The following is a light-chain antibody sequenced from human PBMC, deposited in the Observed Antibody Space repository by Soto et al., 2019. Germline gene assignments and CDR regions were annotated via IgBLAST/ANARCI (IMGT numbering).Light chain of an antibody. CDR3: QQRYNWPPLT. CDR1: QTVGSI. J-gene: IGKJ4*01. CDR2: NTS. Sequence: EIVLTQSPATLSLSPGERATLSCRASQTVGSILAWYQHKPGQAPRLLIYNTSKRANGIPARLSGSGSGTDFTLTISSLEPEDFAVYYCQQRYNWPPLTFGGGTKVEMK. V-gene: IGKV3-11*01.